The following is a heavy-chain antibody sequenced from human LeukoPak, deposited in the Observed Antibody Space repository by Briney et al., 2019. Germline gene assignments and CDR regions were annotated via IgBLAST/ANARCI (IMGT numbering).Heavy chain of an antibody. Sequence: PSETLSLTCTVSGGSISSYYWSWIRQPAGEGLEWIGQIYTSGSTNYNPSLKSRVTISVDTSKNQFSLKLSSVTAADTAVYYCAREGWLRLPDYWGQGTLVTVSS. V-gene: IGHV4-4*07. CDR1: GGSISSYY. CDR2: IYTSGST. J-gene: IGHJ4*02. D-gene: IGHD5-12*01. CDR3: AREGWLRLPDY.